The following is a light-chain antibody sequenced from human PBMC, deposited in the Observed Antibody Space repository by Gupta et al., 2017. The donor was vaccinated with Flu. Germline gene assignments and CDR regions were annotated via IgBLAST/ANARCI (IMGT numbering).Light chain of an antibody. CDR1: HVISSA. CDR2: DAS. J-gene: IGKJ3*01. Sequence: GDRVTITCRASHVISSALAWYQQKPGKAPKLLIYDASTLDTGVPSRFSGSETGADFTLTISSLQPEDFGTYYCQQFNNLLVAFGHGTKVDIK. CDR3: QQFNNLLVA. V-gene: IGKV1D-13*01.